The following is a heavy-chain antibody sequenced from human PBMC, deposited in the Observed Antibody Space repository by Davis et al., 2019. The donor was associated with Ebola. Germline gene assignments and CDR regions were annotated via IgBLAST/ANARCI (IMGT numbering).Heavy chain of an antibody. D-gene: IGHD3-3*01. CDR3: ARDLRFLEWLSLYYYYYGMDV. CDR2: ISAYNGNT. Sequence: AASVKVSCKASGYTFTSHGISWVRQAPGQGLEWMGWISAYNGNTNYAQKLQGRVTMTTDTSTSTAYMELRSLRSDDTAVYYCARDLRFLEWLSLYYYYYGMDVWGQGTTVTVSS. J-gene: IGHJ6*02. V-gene: IGHV1-18*01. CDR1: GYTFTSHG.